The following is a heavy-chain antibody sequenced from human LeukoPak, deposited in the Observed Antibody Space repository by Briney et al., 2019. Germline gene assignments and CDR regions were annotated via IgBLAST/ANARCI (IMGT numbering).Heavy chain of an antibody. D-gene: IGHD3-10*01. CDR2: IYSSGST. J-gene: IGHJ4*02. CDR3: ARDGFGELYGSFES. CDR1: GGSFSGYY. V-gene: IGHV4-4*07. Sequence: SETLSLTCAVYGGSFSGYYWSWIRQPAGKGLEWIGRIYSSGSTNHNPSLKSRVTMSVDTSKNQLSLTLSSVTAADTAVYYCARDGFGELYGSFESWGQGTLVTVSS.